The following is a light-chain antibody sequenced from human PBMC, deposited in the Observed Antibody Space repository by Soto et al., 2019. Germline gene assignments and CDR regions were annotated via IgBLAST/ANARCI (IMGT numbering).Light chain of an antibody. V-gene: IGKV3-20*01. Sequence: EVVMRQSPATLSVSPGERATQWCRASQSVGSSYLAWYQQKPGQAPRLLIYAASSRATGIPDRFSGSASGTGFTLTISRLEPEDFAVYYCQHYGISITFGQGTRLEI. CDR2: AAS. J-gene: IGKJ5*01. CDR3: QHYGISIT. CDR1: QSVGSSY.